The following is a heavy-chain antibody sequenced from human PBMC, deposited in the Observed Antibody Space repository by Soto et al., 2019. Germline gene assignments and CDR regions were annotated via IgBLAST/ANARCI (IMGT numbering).Heavy chain of an antibody. CDR3: ARHRYSNPWPRRESFDI. CDR2: IYYTGNA. Sequence: LSLTFTVSGGSVSSVSYYWSWIRQPPGKGLEWIGYIYYTGNANYNPSLKSRVTLSLDTSKNHFSLTLNSVTAADTAVYYCARHRYSNPWPRRESFDIWGQGTMVTVSS. CDR1: GGSVSSVSYY. D-gene: IGHD2-21*01. V-gene: IGHV4-61*01. J-gene: IGHJ3*02.